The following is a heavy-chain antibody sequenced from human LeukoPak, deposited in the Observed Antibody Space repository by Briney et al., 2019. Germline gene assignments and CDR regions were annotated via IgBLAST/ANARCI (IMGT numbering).Heavy chain of an antibody. CDR2: IYHSGST. V-gene: IGHV4-39*01. J-gene: IGHJ2*01. CDR1: GGSIRRSSYH. D-gene: IGHD1-26*01. CDR3: ARQAKYKVGVTGWYLDL. Sequence: PSETLSLTCTVSGGSIRRSSYHWGWIRQPPGKGLEWIGSIYHSGSTYYNPSLKSRVTISVDTSNNQFSLKLSSVTAADTAVYYCARQAKYKVGVTGWYLDLWGRGMLVTVSS.